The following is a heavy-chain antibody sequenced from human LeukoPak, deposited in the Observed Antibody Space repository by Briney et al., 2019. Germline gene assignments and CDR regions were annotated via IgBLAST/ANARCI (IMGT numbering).Heavy chain of an antibody. V-gene: IGHV4-34*01. Sequence: SETLSLTCAVYGGSFSGYYWSWIRQPPGKGLEWIGEINHSGSTNYNPSLKSRFTISVDTSKNQFSLKLSSVTAADTAVYYCARGSGIVGATTGDYWGQGTLVTVSS. CDR2: INHSGST. J-gene: IGHJ4*02. CDR1: GGSFSGYY. D-gene: IGHD1-26*01. CDR3: ARGSGIVGATTGDY.